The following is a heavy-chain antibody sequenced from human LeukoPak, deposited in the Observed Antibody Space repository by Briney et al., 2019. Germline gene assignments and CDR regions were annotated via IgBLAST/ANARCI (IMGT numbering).Heavy chain of an antibody. V-gene: IGHV4-39*01. D-gene: IGHD6-13*01. Sequence: SETLSLTCTVSGGSISSYYWGWIRQPPGKGPEWIGNIYYSGSTFYNPSLKSRLTISVDPSSNQFSLKLSSVTAADTAVYYCARRRGGSSWVDYWGQGTLVTVSS. CDR3: ARRRGGSSWVDY. CDR1: GGSISSYY. CDR2: IYYSGST. J-gene: IGHJ4*02.